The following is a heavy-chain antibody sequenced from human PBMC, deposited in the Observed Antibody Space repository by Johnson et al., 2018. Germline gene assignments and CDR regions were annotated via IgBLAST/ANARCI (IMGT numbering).Heavy chain of an antibody. CDR2: IKSKTDGVTT. D-gene: IGHD3-22*01. Sequence: VQLGQSGGGLVEPGGSLRLSCAASGFTFSNAWMSWVRQAPGKGLEWVGRIKSKTDGVTTDYAAPVKGRFTISRDDSKNTLYQQMKSLKTEDTAVYYCTTDIHYYDSSGNAFDIWGQGTMVTVSS. V-gene: IGHV3-15*01. J-gene: IGHJ3*02. CDR1: GFTFSNAW. CDR3: TTDIHYYDSSGNAFDI.